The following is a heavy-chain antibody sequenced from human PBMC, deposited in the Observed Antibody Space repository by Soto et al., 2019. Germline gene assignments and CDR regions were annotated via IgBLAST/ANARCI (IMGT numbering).Heavy chain of an antibody. D-gene: IGHD4-17*01. CDR1: GFTFSSYG. J-gene: IGHJ5*02. CDR2: ISGRGGST. CDR3: AKAGVDGDYNNWFDP. Sequence: EVQLLESGGGLVQPGGSLRLSCAASGFTFSSYGMTWVRQAPGKGLEWVSTISGRGGSTYYADSVKGRFTISRDNSKNTLYLQMNSLRAEDTAVYYCAKAGVDGDYNNWFDPWGQGSLVTVSS. V-gene: IGHV3-23*01.